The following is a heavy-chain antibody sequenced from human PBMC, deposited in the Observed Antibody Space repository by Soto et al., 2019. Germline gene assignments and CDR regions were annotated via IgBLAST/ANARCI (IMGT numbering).Heavy chain of an antibody. V-gene: IGHV4-59*01. CDR2: VYYSGST. CDR1: GGSISSYY. D-gene: IGHD3-3*01. J-gene: IGHJ5*02. CDR3: AREITIFGVAAAGGWFDP. Sequence: PSETLSLTCTVSGGSISSYYWSWIRQPPGKGLEWIGYVYYSGSTNYNPSLKSRVTISVDTSKNQFSLKLSSVTAADTAVYYCAREITIFGVAAAGGWFDPWGQGTLVTVSS.